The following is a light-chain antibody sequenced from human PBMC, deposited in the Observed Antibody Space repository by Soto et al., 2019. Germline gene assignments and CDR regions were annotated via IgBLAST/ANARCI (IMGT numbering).Light chain of an antibody. CDR2: DVS. V-gene: IGLV2-14*01. CDR1: SSDVGGYNY. Sequence: QSVLTQPASVSGSPGQSITISCTGTSSDVGGYNYVSWYQHHPGKAPQLMIYDVSNRPSGVSNRFSGSKSGNTASLTISGLQAEDEADYHCSSFTRISTYVFGTGTQLTVL. J-gene: IGLJ1*01. CDR3: SSFTRISTYV.